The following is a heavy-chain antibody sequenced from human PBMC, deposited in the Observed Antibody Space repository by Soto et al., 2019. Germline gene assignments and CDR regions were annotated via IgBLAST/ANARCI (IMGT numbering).Heavy chain of an antibody. J-gene: IGHJ3*02. V-gene: IGHV3-48*02. CDR3: AREGGRHCSPSRCYNAFDI. CDR2: ISSSGSTI. Sequence: EVQLVESGGGLVQPGGSLRLSCASSGFPFSAFSMNWVRQAPGKGLEWVAYISSSGSTIYYADSVKGRFTISRDNAKTSLYLQMDSRRDEDTAVYYCAREGGRHCSPSRCYNAFDIWGQGTMVTVSS. D-gene: IGHD2-15*01. CDR1: GFPFSAFS.